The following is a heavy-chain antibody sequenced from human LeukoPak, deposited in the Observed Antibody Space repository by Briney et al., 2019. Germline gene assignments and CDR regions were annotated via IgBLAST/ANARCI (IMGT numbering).Heavy chain of an antibody. D-gene: IGHD2-8*01. Sequence: KPSETLSLTCSVSGDSISSFYWNWIRQSPGKGLEWIGNIHYSGNSNYNPSLKSRVTMSIDTSRKQFFLKLTSVTAADTAVYYCVLAPNSNWFDFWGQGAQVIVSS. CDR1: GDSISSFY. CDR2: IHYSGNS. J-gene: IGHJ5*01. V-gene: IGHV4-59*08. CDR3: VLAPNSNWFDF.